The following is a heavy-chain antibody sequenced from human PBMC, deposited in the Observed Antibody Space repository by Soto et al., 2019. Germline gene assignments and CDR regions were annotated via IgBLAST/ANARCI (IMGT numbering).Heavy chain of an antibody. CDR3: ARLYSNAFDY. J-gene: IGHJ4*02. V-gene: IGHV4-59*08. D-gene: IGHD6-13*01. CDR1: GGSISSYY. CDR2: IYYSGST. Sequence: SETLSLTCTVSGGSISSYYWSWIRQPPGKGLEWIGYIYYSGSTNYNPSLKSRVTISVDTSNNQFSLKLSSVTAADTAIYYCARLYSNAFDYWGQGTLVTVSS.